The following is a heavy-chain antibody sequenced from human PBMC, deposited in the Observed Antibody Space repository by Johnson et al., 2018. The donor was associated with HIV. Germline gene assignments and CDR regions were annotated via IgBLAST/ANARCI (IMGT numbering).Heavy chain of an antibody. V-gene: IGHV3-11*04. D-gene: IGHD2-2*01. CDR1: GFTFSDYY. Sequence: QLVESGGGLVKPGGSLRLSCVASGFTFSDYYMGWIRQAPGKGLEWVSYISSSGTTIYSADSVQGRFTTSRDNAKKSLSLQMNSLRAEDMAVYYCAKESPREYQLPTDAFDIWGQGTMVTVSS. CDR3: AKESPREYQLPTDAFDI. J-gene: IGHJ3*02. CDR2: ISSSGTTI.